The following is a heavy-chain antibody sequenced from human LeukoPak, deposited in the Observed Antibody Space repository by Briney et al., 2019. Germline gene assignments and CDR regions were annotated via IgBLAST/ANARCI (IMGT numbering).Heavy chain of an antibody. D-gene: IGHD1-26*01. CDR2: INPNSGGT. V-gene: IGHV1-2*06. J-gene: IGHJ6*02. CDR3: ARGELSVSHNLMDV. CDR1: GYTFTGYY. Sequence: VASVKVSCKASGYTFTGYYMHWVRQAPGQGLEWMGRINPNSGGTNYAQKFQGRVTMTRDTSISTAYMELSRLRSDDTAVYYCARGELSVSHNLMDVWGQGTTVTVSS.